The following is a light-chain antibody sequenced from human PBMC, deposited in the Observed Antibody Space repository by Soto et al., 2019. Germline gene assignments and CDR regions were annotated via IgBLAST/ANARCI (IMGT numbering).Light chain of an antibody. CDR2: DAS. Sequence: EIVLTQSPGTLSLSPGERATLSCRARQSVRSNYLAWYQQKPGQAPRLLIYDASNRATGIPARFSGSGSGTDFTLTISSLEPEDFAVYYCQQRSNWPPITFGQGTRLEIK. V-gene: IGKV3-11*01. CDR3: QQRSNWPPIT. CDR1: QSVRSNY. J-gene: IGKJ5*01.